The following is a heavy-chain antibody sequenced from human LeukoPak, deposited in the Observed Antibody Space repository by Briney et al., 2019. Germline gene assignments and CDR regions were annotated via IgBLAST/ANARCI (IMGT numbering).Heavy chain of an antibody. D-gene: IGHD3-22*01. CDR2: INHSGST. CDR3: ARVTGYMIEDYFDY. J-gene: IGHJ4*02. V-gene: IGHV4-34*01. CDR1: GGSFSGFY. Sequence: SETLSLTCAVYGGSFSGFYWSWIRQPPGKGLDWIGEINHSGSTNYNPSLKSRVTISVDTSKNQFSLKLRSVTAADTAVYYCARVTGYMIEDYFDYWGQGTLVTVSS.